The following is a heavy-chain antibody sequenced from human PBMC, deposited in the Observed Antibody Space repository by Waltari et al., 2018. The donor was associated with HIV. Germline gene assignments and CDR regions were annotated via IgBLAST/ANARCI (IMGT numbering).Heavy chain of an antibody. CDR1: GFTLSTYA. Sequence: EVQLLESGGGLVQPGGSLSLSCAASGFTLSTYARSGVRKATRKGLEWVSAISGSGGSTYYADSVKGRFTISRDNSKNTLYLQMNSLRAEDTAVYYCAKSGVGDIVVVPAATAYFDYWGQGTLVTVSS. D-gene: IGHD2-2*01. V-gene: IGHV3-23*01. CDR2: ISGSGGST. CDR3: AKSGVGDIVVVPAATAYFDY. J-gene: IGHJ4*02.